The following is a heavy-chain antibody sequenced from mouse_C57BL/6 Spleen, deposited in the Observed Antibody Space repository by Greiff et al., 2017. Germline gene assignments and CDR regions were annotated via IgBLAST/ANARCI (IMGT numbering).Heavy chain of an antibody. D-gene: IGHD4-1*01. V-gene: IGHV5-6*01. Sequence: EVHLVESGGDLVKPGGSLKLSCAASGFTFSSYGMSWVRQTPDKRLEWVATISSGGSYTYYPDSVKGRFTISRDNAKNTLYLQMSSLKSEDTAMYYCARHTGTGAMDYWGQGTSVTVSS. CDR3: ARHTGTGAMDY. CDR1: GFTFSSYG. J-gene: IGHJ4*01. CDR2: ISSGGSYT.